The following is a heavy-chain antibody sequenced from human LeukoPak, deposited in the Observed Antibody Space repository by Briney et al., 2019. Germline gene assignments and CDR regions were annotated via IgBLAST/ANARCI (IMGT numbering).Heavy chain of an antibody. J-gene: IGHJ4*02. CDR1: GFSVTTND. D-gene: IGHD1-1*01. Sequence: GGSLRLSCAVSGFSVTTNDMSWVRQAPGKGLEWVSVIYSGERTYYAASVKGRFTISRDNSKNTLYLQMNNLRAEDTAVYYCARAENWNPTFDYWGQGTLVTVSS. CDR3: ARAENWNPTFDY. CDR2: IYSGERT. V-gene: IGHV3-53*01.